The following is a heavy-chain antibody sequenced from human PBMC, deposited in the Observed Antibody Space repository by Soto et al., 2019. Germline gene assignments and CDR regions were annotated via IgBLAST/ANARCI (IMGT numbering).Heavy chain of an antibody. CDR1: GFTFSPYW. J-gene: IGHJ4*02. D-gene: IGHD2-8*01. Sequence: VQLVESGGDLVQPGGSLRLSCVASGFTFSPYWMSWVRQAPGRGLQWVATINNDGSEKYYADSVKGRFTISRDNARDSLYLQLTSLRAEDTAIYYCARGSNQDYWGQGTLVAVSS. CDR2: INNDGSEK. V-gene: IGHV3-7*03. CDR3: ARGSNQDY.